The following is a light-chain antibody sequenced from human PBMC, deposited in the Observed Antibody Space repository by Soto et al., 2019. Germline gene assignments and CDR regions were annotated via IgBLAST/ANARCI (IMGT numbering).Light chain of an antibody. V-gene: IGKV3-11*01. CDR3: QQRSNWPWT. J-gene: IGKJ1*01. Sequence: EIVLTQSPATLSLSPGERATLSCMASQSVNSDLAWYQQTPGQAPRLLIYDASNRATGIPARFSGSGPGIDFTLNICCLAPEDFGVYYFQQRSNWPWTFGQGTKEEVK. CDR2: DAS. CDR1: QSVNSD.